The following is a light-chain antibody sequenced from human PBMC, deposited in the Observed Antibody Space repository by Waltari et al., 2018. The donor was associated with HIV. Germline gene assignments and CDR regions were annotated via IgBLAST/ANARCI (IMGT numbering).Light chain of an antibody. J-gene: IGLJ1*01. Sequence: QSVLTQPPSVSGAPGQRVTIPCTGSSSNIGAGYNVHWYQHLPGTAPKVLIYGNSNRPSGVPDRFSGSKSGTSASLAITGLQAEDEADYYCQSYDSNLSGATVFGTGTKVTVL. CDR2: GNS. V-gene: IGLV1-40*01. CDR1: SSNIGAGYN. CDR3: QSYDSNLSGATV.